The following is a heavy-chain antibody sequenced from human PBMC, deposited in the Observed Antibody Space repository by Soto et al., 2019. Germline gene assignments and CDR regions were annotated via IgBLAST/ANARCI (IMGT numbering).Heavy chain of an antibody. CDR1: GGSISSGGYY. V-gene: IGHV4-31*03. D-gene: IGHD2-15*01. CDR3: ARSDCSGGSCWDGMDV. CDR2: IYYSGST. Sequence: QVQLQESGPGLVKPSQTLSLTCTVSGGSISSGGYYWSWIRQHPGKGLEWIGYIYYSGSTYYNPSLKSRVTISVDPSKNQFSLKLSSVTAADTAVYYCARSDCSGGSCWDGMDVWGQGTTVTVSS. J-gene: IGHJ6*02.